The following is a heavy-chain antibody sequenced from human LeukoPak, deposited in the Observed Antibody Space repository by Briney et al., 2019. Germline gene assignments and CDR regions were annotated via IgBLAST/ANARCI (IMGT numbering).Heavy chain of an antibody. D-gene: IGHD2-15*01. CDR2: INHSGST. Sequence: PSETLSLTCTVSGGSISNSNYYWGWIRQPPGKGLEWIGEINHSGSTNYNPSLKSRVTISVDTSKNQFSLKLSSVTAADTAVYYCARAKRLGYCSGGSCYSGYFQHWGQGTLVTVSS. CDR3: ARAKRLGYCSGGSCYSGYFQH. CDR1: GGSISNSNYY. V-gene: IGHV4-39*07. J-gene: IGHJ1*01.